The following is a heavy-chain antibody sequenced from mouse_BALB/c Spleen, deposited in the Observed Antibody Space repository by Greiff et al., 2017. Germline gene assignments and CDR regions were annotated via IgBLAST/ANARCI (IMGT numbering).Heavy chain of an antibody. D-gene: IGHD1-1*01. CDR2: IDPENGNT. V-gene: IGHV14-1*02. J-gene: IGHJ3*01. CDR3: ASPIYGSSYWFAY. Sequence: EVQLQQSGAELVRPGALVKLSCKASGFNIKDYYMHWVKQRPEQGLEWIGWIDPENGNTIYDPKFQGKASITADTSSNTAYLQLSSLTSEDTAVYYCASPIYGSSYWFAYWGQGTLVTVSA. CDR1: GFNIKDYY.